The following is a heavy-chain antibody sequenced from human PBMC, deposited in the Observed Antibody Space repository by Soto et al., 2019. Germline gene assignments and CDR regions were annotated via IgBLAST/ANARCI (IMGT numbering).Heavy chain of an antibody. CDR3: AREGGYSYGSDY. CDR1: GGTFSSYA. V-gene: IGHV1-69*13. CDR2: IIPIFGTA. D-gene: IGHD5-18*01. J-gene: IGHJ4*02. Sequence: SVKVSCKASGGTFSSYAISWVRQAPGQGLEWMGGIIPIFGTANYARKFQGRVTITADESTSTAYMELSSLRSEDTAVYYCAREGGYSYGSDYWGQGTLVTVSS.